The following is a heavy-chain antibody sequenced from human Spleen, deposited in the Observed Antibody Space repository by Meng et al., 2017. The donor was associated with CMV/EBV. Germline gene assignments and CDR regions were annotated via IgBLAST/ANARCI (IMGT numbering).Heavy chain of an antibody. D-gene: IGHD2-8*01. CDR1: GGSFSGSY. CDR3: ARALGYCTNGVCSTFDY. Sequence: GGSFSGSYCSWIRPPPGKGLEWIGEINHSGSTNYNPSLKSRVTISVDTSKNQFSLKLSSVTAADTAVYYCARALGYCTNGVCSTFDYWGQGTLVTVSS. CDR2: INHSGST. V-gene: IGHV4-34*01. J-gene: IGHJ4*02.